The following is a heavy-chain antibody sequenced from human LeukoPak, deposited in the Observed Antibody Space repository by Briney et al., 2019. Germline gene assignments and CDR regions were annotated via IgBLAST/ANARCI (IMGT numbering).Heavy chain of an antibody. CDR2: IGVYSGNT. V-gene: IGHV1-18*04. CDR3: ATCLIGTCPRGTFDI. J-gene: IGHJ3*02. Sequence: ASVKVSFKASGYTFTVYYMHWVRQAPGQGLEWMGWIGVYSGNTNYAQKLQGRVTMTTDTSSSTAYMGLRSLRSDGTAVYYCATCLIGTCPRGTFDIWGQGTMVTVSS. CDR1: GYTFTVYY. D-gene: IGHD3-9*01.